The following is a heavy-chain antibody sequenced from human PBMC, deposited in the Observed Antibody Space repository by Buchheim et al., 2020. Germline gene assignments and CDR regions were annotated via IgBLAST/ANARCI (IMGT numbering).Heavy chain of an antibody. D-gene: IGHD3-22*01. CDR3: ARGPYDDSSGYEYYFDY. J-gene: IGHJ4*02. Sequence: QVQLQESGPGLVKPSQTLSLTCTVSGGSISSGGYYWSWIRPHPGQGLEWIGYIYYSGRTYYNPSLQSRVTISVDTSKNQFSLKLSSVTAADTAVYYCARGPYDDSSGYEYYFDYWGQGTL. CDR1: GGSISSGGYY. V-gene: IGHV4-31*03. CDR2: IYYSGRT.